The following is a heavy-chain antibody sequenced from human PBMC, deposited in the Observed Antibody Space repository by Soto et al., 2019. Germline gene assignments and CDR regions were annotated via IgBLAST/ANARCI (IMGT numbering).Heavy chain of an antibody. V-gene: IGHV1-58*01. CDR3: AADTGYYDSSGYFYVGAPLQSAFAI. D-gene: IGHD3-22*01. J-gene: IGHJ3*02. Sequence: ASVKVSCKASGFTFTSSAVQWVRQARGQRLEWIGWIVVGSGNTNYAQKFQERVTITRDMSTSTAYMELSSLRSEDTAVYYCAADTGYYDSSGYFYVGAPLQSAFAIWGQGTTVTVSS. CDR2: IVVGSGNT. CDR1: GFTFTSSA.